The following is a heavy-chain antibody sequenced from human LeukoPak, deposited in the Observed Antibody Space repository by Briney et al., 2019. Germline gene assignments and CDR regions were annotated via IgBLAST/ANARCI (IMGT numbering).Heavy chain of an antibody. Sequence: SETLSLTCAVYGGSFSGYYWSWIRQPPGKGLEWIGEINHSGSTNYNPSLKSRVTISVDTSKNQFSLKLGSVTAADTAVYYCARGRDYDFWSGYPGRYYFDYWGQGTLVTVSS. CDR1: GGSFSGYY. CDR3: ARGRDYDFWSGYPGRYYFDY. D-gene: IGHD3-3*01. J-gene: IGHJ4*02. CDR2: INHSGST. V-gene: IGHV4-34*01.